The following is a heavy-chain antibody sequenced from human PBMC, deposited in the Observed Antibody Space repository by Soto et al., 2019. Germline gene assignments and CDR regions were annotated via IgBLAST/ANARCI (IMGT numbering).Heavy chain of an antibody. CDR3: ARVSLKVRIAAAGGLASPHKIGIYYFDY. CDR2: INPNSGGT. Sequence: GASVKVSCKASGYTFTGYYMHWVRQAPGQGLEWMGWINPNSGGTNYAQKFQGRVTMTRDTSISTAYMELSRLRSDDTAVYYCARVSLKVRIAAAGGLASPHKIGIYYFDYWGQGTLVTVSS. V-gene: IGHV1-2*02. J-gene: IGHJ4*02. CDR1: GYTFTGYY. D-gene: IGHD6-13*01.